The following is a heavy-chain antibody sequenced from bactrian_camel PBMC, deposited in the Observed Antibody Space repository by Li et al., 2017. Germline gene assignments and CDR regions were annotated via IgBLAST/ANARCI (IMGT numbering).Heavy chain of an antibody. CDR1: RYTYSNYC. J-gene: IGHJ4*01. CDR3: AASAGRWYSRCEPSWSGLRY. D-gene: IGHD5*01. Sequence: HVQLVESGGGSVQAGGSLTLSCAAGRYTYSNYCMGWFRQAPGKEREGIATIVSDGSTSYADSVKGRFTISKDNAKNTLYLQMNSLKPEDTAMYYCAASAGRWYSRCEPSWSGLRYWGQGTQVTVS. CDR2: IVSDGST. V-gene: IGHV3S53*01.